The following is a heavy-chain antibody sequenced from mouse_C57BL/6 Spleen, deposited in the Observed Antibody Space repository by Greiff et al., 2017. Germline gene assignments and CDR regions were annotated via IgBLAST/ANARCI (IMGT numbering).Heavy chain of an antibody. Sequence: EVQRVESGGGLVKPGGSLKLSCAASGFTFSDYGMHWVRQAPEKGLEWVAYISSGSSTSYYADTVKGRFTISRDNAKNTLFLQMTSLRSEDTAMYYCAKKQLRDYAMDYWGQGTSVTVSS. CDR3: AKKQLRDYAMDY. D-gene: IGHD3-2*02. V-gene: IGHV5-17*01. CDR1: GFTFSDYG. CDR2: ISSGSSTS. J-gene: IGHJ4*01.